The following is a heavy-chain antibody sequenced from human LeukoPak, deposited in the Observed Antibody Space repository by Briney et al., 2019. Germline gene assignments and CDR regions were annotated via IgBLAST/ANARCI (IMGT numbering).Heavy chain of an antibody. CDR1: GISFRSYS. V-gene: IGHV3-21*04. CDR3: AKIGRRYDFWTGYYEEEVDYMDV. D-gene: IGHD3-3*01. CDR2: ISCSSAYI. Sequence: GGSLRLSCVACGISFRSYSMKWVRQAPGKGLEWVSSISCSSAYIYYADSVKGRFTISRDNAKNSLFLQMNSLRAEDTAVYYCAKIGRRYDFWTGYYEEEVDYMDVWGKGTTVTVSS. J-gene: IGHJ6*03.